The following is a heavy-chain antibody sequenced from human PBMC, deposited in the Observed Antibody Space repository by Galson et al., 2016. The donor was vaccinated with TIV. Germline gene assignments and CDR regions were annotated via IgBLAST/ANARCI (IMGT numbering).Heavy chain of an antibody. Sequence: SVKVSCKASGYTFSDYYVHWVRQAPGQGLEWMGWTNPKTGGTIYAQKFQGRVTMTRDTTISTVYMDVSGLTYDDTAVYYCARGYGSDPDYWGQGTLVTVSS. CDR2: TNPKTGGT. V-gene: IGHV1-2*02. CDR1: GYTFSDYY. D-gene: IGHD3-10*01. CDR3: ARGYGSDPDY. J-gene: IGHJ4*02.